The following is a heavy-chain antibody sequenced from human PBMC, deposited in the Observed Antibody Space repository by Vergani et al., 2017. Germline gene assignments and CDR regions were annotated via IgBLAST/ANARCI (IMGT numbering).Heavy chain of an antibody. CDR3: AREGTMVRGARTVDY. CDR2: IYYSGST. Sequence: QLQLQESGPGLVKPSETLSLTCTVSDGSISSSSYYWGWIRQPPGKGLEWIGSIYYSGSTYYNPSLKSRVTISVDTSKNQFSLKLSSVTAADTAVYYCAREGTMVRGARTVDYWGQGTLVTVSS. CDR1: DGSISSSSYY. J-gene: IGHJ4*02. V-gene: IGHV4-39*07. D-gene: IGHD3-10*01.